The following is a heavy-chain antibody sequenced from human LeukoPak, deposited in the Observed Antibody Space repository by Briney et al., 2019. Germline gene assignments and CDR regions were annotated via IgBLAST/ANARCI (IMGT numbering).Heavy chain of an antibody. CDR3: AKDAKRNYDFWDRFDY. D-gene: IGHD3-3*01. Sequence: QPGGSLRLSCAASGFTFSTYAMSWVRQAPGKGLEWVSAISGSGESTYYAGSVKGRSTISRDNSKNTLYLQMNSLRAEDTALYYCAKDAKRNYDFWDRFDYWGQGTLVTVSS. CDR2: ISGSGEST. V-gene: IGHV3-23*01. CDR1: GFTFSTYA. J-gene: IGHJ4*02.